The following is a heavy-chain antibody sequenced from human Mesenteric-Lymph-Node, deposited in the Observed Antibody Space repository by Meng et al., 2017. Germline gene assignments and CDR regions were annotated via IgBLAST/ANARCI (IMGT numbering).Heavy chain of an antibody. D-gene: IGHD3-10*01. J-gene: IGHJ4*02. CDR3: ARGGATPMIIKY. CDR1: GGSLSGYY. V-gene: IGHV4-34*02. CDR2: VYHNGVT. Sequence: VQLKQWGAEVLKPSESLSHTCAVYGGSLSGYYWSWIRQPPGKGLEGMGEVYHNGVTKYSPSLRSRVVISIDTSKNQFSLNLRSVSAADTAMYYCARGGATPMIIKYWGPGTLVTVSS.